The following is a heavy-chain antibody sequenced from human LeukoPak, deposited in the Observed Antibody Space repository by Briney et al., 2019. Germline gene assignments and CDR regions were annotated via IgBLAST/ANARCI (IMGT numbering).Heavy chain of an antibody. D-gene: IGHD3-22*01. Sequence: AGGSLRLSCAASGFTFSSYSMNWVRQAPGKGLEWVSSISSSSSYIYYADSVKGRFTISRDNAKNSLYLQMNSLRAEDTAVYYCARDTYYYDSSGYLYYFDYWGQGTLVTVSS. CDR2: ISSSSSYI. V-gene: IGHV3-21*01. CDR3: ARDTYYYDSSGYLYYFDY. J-gene: IGHJ4*02. CDR1: GFTFSSYS.